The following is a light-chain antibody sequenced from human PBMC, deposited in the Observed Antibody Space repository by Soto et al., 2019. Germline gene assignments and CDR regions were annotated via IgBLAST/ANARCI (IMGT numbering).Light chain of an antibody. CDR3: QQYGGSTRT. CDR1: QSVTTQ. J-gene: IGKJ1*01. Sequence: EIVMTQSPVTLSVSPGETATLSCRASQSVTTQLAWYQQKRGRAPRLIIHGASRRATGIPDRISGSGSGTDFTLTISRVEPEDVAVYYCQQYGGSTRTFGQGTKVDIK. V-gene: IGKV3-20*01. CDR2: GAS.